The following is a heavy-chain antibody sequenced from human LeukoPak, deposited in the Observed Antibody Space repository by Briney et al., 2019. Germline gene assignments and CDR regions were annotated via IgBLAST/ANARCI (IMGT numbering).Heavy chain of an antibody. CDR3: VRDGDAYNFDF. Sequence: GGPLRLSCAASGNYWMHWVRQAPGKGLVWVSHINSDGSWTSYADSVKGRFTISKDNAKNTVYLQMNSLRAEDTAVYFCVRDGDAYNFDFWGQGVLVTVSS. J-gene: IGHJ4*02. CDR2: INSDGSWT. V-gene: IGHV3-74*01. D-gene: IGHD5-24*01. CDR1: GNYW.